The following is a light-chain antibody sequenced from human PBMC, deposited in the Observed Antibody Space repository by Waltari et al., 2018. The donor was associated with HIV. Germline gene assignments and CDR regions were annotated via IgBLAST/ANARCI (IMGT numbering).Light chain of an antibody. Sequence: DIQLTQSQSPLSAFVGDRVTITCRASQNIGDYVNWYQQKPGEPPKLLIYSATSLQPGVPSRFSGSGSGTDFALTISSLQSEDFATYYCEQIYTFPLFTFGPGTKVDIK. CDR2: SAT. CDR3: EQIYTFPLFT. V-gene: IGKV1-39*01. J-gene: IGKJ3*01. CDR1: QNIGDY.